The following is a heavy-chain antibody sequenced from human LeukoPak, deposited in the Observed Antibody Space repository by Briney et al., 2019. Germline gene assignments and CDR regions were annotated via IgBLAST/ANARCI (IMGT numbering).Heavy chain of an antibody. CDR3: AKDPGGIATRTFDY. V-gene: IGHV3-23*01. Sequence: GGSLRLSCAASGFTCNSYSMSWVRQAPGKGLEWVSVISGSGSITFYADSVKGRFTISRDNSKNTLYLQMDSLRAEDTAVYHCAKDPGGIATRTFDYWGQGTLVTVSS. CDR1: GFTCNSYS. D-gene: IGHD6-6*01. CDR2: ISGSGSIT. J-gene: IGHJ4*02.